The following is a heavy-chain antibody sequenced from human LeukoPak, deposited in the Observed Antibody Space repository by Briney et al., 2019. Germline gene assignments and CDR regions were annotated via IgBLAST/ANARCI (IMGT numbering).Heavy chain of an antibody. V-gene: IGHV4-59*01. CDR1: GGSISGYF. CDR3: ARYYCSGTCYHFDY. J-gene: IGHJ4*02. D-gene: IGHD2-15*01. CDR2: IYYSGST. Sequence: SETLSLTCTVPGGSISGYFWSWIPQPPGKGLEWIGYIYYSGSTSYNPSLKSRVTISVDTSKNQFSLNLGSVTAADTAVYYCARYYCSGTCYHFDYWGQGTLVTVSS.